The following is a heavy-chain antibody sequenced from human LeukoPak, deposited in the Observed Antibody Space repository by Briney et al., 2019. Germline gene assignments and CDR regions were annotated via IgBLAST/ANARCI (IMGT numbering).Heavy chain of an antibody. CDR3: ARWAAGAAAGNFDY. V-gene: IGHV4-39*01. CDR2: IYHNGIN. J-gene: IGHJ4*02. Sequence: PSETLSLNCTVAGGSVNSGNHHWGWIRQPPGTGLEWIGSIYHNGINYYNPSVASRVTISVDTSKNQFSLNLTAVTAADSAVYFCARWAAGAAAGNFDYWGQGTLVTVSS. D-gene: IGHD6-13*01. CDR1: GGSVNSGNHH.